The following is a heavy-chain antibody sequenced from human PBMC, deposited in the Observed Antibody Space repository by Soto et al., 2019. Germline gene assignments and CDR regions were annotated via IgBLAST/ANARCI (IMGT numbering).Heavy chain of an antibody. V-gene: IGHV4-59*01. Sequence: QVQLQESGPGLVKPSETLSLTCTVSGGSISSYYWSWIRQPPGKGLEWIGYIYYSGSTNYNPSLKSRVTISVDTSKNQFSLKLSSVTAADTAVYYCARGDPLLRFGEKVYYGMDVWGQGTTVTVSS. D-gene: IGHD3-10*01. CDR3: ARGDPLLRFGEKVYYGMDV. J-gene: IGHJ6*02. CDR2: IYYSGST. CDR1: GGSISSYY.